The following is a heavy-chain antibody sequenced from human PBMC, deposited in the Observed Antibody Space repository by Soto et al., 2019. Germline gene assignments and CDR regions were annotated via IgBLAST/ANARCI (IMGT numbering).Heavy chain of an antibody. D-gene: IGHD6-19*01. Sequence: GASVKVSCKVSGYTLTELSMHWVRQAPGKGLEWMGGFDPEDGETIYTQKFQGRVTMTEDTSTDTAYMELSSLRSEDTAVYYCATSVRPYSSGWTDAFDIWGQGTMVTVSS. CDR1: GYTLTELS. V-gene: IGHV1-24*01. CDR2: FDPEDGET. CDR3: ATSVRPYSSGWTDAFDI. J-gene: IGHJ3*02.